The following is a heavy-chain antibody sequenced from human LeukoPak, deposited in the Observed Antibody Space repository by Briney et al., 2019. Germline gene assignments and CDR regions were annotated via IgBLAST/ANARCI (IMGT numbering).Heavy chain of an antibody. J-gene: IGHJ3*02. Sequence: GRSLRLSCAASGFTFDDYAMHWVRQAPGKGLEGVSGISWNSGSIVYADSVKGRFTISRDNAKNSLYLQMNSLRAEDTALYYCAKDRSPEVARDAFDIWGQGTMVTVSS. CDR3: AKDRSPEVARDAFDI. CDR2: ISWNSGSI. V-gene: IGHV3-9*01. D-gene: IGHD2-15*01. CDR1: GFTFDDYA.